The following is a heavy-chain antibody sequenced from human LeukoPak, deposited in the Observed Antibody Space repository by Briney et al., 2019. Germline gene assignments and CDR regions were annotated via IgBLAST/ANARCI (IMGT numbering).Heavy chain of an antibody. V-gene: IGHV3-7*01. CDR3: AGRSGSFDC. CDR2: IKQDGSKK. CDR1: GFTFSSYA. J-gene: IGHJ4*02. Sequence: PGGSLRLSCAASGFTFSSYAMSWVRQAPGKGLEWVANIKQDGSKKNYVDSVKGRFTISRDNAKNSLYLQMNSLRADDTAVYYCAGRSGSFDCWGQGTLVTVSA. D-gene: IGHD3-10*01.